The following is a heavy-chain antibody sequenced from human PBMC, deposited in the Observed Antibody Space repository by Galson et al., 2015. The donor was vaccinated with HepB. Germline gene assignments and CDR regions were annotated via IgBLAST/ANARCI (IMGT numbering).Heavy chain of an antibody. Sequence: SLRLSCAASGFTFSSYAMHWVRQAPGKGLEWVAVISYDGSNKYYADSVKGRFTISRDNSKNTLYLQMNSLRAEDTAVYYCAGGYCSSTSCHANYYYGMDVWGQGTTVTVSS. CDR2: ISYDGSNK. V-gene: IGHV3-30*04. CDR3: AGGYCSSTSCHANYYYGMDV. D-gene: IGHD2-2*03. CDR1: GFTFSSYA. J-gene: IGHJ6*02.